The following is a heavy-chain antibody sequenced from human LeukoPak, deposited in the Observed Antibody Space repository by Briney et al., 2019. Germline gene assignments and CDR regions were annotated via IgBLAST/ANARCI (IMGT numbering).Heavy chain of an antibody. D-gene: IGHD1-20*01. V-gene: IGHV3-30*04. Sequence: PGGSLRLSCAASGFTFSSYAMHWVRQAPGKGLEWVAVISYDGSNKYYADSVKGRFTTSRDNSKNTLYLQMNSLRAEDTAVYYCARDGPYNWNDGSYFDYWGQGTLVTVSS. CDR3: ARDGPYNWNDGSYFDY. CDR1: GFTFSSYA. CDR2: ISYDGSNK. J-gene: IGHJ4*02.